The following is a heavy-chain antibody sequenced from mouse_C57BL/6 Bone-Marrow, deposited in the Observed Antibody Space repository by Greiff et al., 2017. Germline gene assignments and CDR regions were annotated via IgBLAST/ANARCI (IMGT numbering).Heavy chain of an antibody. CDR2: ISSGSSTI. CDR1: GFTFSDYG. D-gene: IGHD1-1*01. Sequence: EVKVVESGGGLVKPGGSLKLSCAASGFTFSDYGMHWVRQAPEKGLEWVAYISSGSSTIYYADTVKGRFTISRDNAKNTLFLQMTNLRSEDTAMYYCARQGTTDAMDYWGQGTSVTVSS. CDR3: ARQGTTDAMDY. J-gene: IGHJ4*01. V-gene: IGHV5-17*01.